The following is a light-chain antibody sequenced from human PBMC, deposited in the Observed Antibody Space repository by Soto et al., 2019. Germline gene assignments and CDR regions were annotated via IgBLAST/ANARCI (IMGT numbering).Light chain of an antibody. CDR2: KAS. V-gene: IGKV1-5*03. CDR3: QKYTSYPPLT. CDR1: QRISSW. J-gene: IGKJ4*01. Sequence: DITMAQSHSTFYASVGDRCGVSGWASQRISSWLAWYQQKPGKAPKLLIYKASTLQSGVPSRFSGSGSATESTLTIRSLSPDDFATHYSQKYTSYPPLTFGGGTKVDIK.